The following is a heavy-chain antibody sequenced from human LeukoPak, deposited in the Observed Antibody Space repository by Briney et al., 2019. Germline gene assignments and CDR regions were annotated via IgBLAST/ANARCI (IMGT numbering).Heavy chain of an antibody. CDR3: ARALSVTTLRIDY. Sequence: SETLSLTCAVSGGSISSSSYYWGRIRQPPGKGLEWIGYIYYSGSTFYNPSLKSRVSISVDTSKNQFSLKLSSVTAADTAVYYCARALSVTTLRIDYWGQGTLVTVSS. J-gene: IGHJ4*02. CDR1: GGSISSSSYY. V-gene: IGHV4-30-4*08. D-gene: IGHD4-11*01. CDR2: IYYSGST.